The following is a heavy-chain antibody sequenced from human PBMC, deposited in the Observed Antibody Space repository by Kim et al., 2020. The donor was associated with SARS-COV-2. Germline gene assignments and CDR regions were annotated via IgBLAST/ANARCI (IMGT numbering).Heavy chain of an antibody. V-gene: IGHV1-69*04. Sequence: SVKVSCKAYGCTFSNYAISWVRQAPGQGLEWMGRIIPILGKPNYAQKFQGRVTITADKSTSTAYMEVSNLRSEDTAVYYCAKHSHTLSTIYYDRDVWGQGTTVTVSS. CDR3: AKHSHTLSTIYYDRDV. J-gene: IGHJ6*02. CDR1: GCTFSNYA. CDR2: IIPILGKP. D-gene: IGHD3-9*01.